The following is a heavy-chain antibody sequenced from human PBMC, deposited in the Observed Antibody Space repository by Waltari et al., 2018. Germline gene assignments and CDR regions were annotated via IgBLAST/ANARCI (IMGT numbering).Heavy chain of an antibody. V-gene: IGHV3-30*18. Sequence: QVQLVESGGGVVQPGRSLRLSCAASGFTFSSYGMHWVRQAPGKGLEWVAVIWYDGSNKYYADSVKGRFTISRDNSKNTLYLQMNSLRAEDTAMYYCAKDVGCGFGELCPGDYWGQGTLVTVSS. D-gene: IGHD3-10*01. CDR1: GFTFSSYG. J-gene: IGHJ4*02. CDR2: IWYDGSNK. CDR3: AKDVGCGFGELCPGDY.